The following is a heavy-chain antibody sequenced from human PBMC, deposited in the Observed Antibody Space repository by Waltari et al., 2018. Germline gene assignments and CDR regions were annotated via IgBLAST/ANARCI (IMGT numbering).Heavy chain of an antibody. J-gene: IGHJ4*02. D-gene: IGHD6-19*01. Sequence: QVQLVESGGDVVQPGRSLRLSCAASGFTLRTFGIHWVRQAPGKGRGGLALISVDENIVYYADAVKGRFTGSRDNSKNTAYVQMNGLKPDDTGVYYCARDGSGWYPGDYWGQGTLVTVSS. CDR3: ARDGSGWYPGDY. CDR1: GFTLRTFG. V-gene: IGHV3-30*01. CDR2: ISVDENIV.